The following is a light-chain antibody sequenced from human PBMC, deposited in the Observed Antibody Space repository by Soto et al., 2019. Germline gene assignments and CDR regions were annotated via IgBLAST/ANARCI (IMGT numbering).Light chain of an antibody. V-gene: IGKV3-15*01. J-gene: IGKJ1*01. CDR3: QQYNNWPLRT. CDR2: GAS. Sequence: EIVMTQSPATLSVSPGERATLSCRASQSVSSNLAWYQQKPGQAPRLLIYGASTRATGIPARFSGSGSGTEFTLTISSLQSEDFAVYYCQQYNNWPLRTFGQGIKVEIK. CDR1: QSVSSN.